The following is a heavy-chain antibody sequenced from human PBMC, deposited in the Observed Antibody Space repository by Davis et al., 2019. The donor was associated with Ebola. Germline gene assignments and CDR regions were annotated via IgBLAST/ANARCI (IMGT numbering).Heavy chain of an antibody. CDR3: ARDLGGQQQLVVYYYYGMDV. D-gene: IGHD6-13*01. CDR1: GGSISNYY. J-gene: IGHJ6*04. Sequence: MPSETLSLTCTVSGGSISNYYWSWIRQPPGKGLEWIGYIYYSGNTNYNPSLESRVTISVDASKNQFSLKLSSVTAADTAVYYCARDLGGQQQLVVYYYYGMDVWGKGTTVTVSS. CDR2: IYYSGNT. V-gene: IGHV4-59*12.